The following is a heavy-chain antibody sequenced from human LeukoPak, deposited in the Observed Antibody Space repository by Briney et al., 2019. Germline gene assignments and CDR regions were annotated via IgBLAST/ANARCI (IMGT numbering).Heavy chain of an antibody. CDR3: ARPKGSTSQGLHDAFDI. V-gene: IGHV4-59*08. D-gene: IGHD2-2*01. Sequence: SETLSLTCTVSGGSISSYYWSWIRQPPGKGLEWIGYIYYSGSTNYNPSLKSRVTISVNTSKNQFSLRLSSVTAADTAVYYCARPKGSTSQGLHDAFDIWGQGTMVTVSS. CDR1: GGSISSYY. J-gene: IGHJ3*02. CDR2: IYYSGST.